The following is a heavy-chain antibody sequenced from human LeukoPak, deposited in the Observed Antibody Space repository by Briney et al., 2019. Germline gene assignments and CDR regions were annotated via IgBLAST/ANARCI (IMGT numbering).Heavy chain of an antibody. V-gene: IGHV4-59*01. CDR2: IYYSGAS. J-gene: IGHJ6*03. CDR3: ARPRKHDYYDMDV. CDR1: GGSINNYY. Sequence: PSETLSLTCTVSGGSINNYYWSWIRQPPGKGLEWIGYIYYSGASNYNPSLKSRVSISVDTSKNQFSLKLSSVTAADTAVYYCARPRKHDYYDMDVWGKGTTVTVSS.